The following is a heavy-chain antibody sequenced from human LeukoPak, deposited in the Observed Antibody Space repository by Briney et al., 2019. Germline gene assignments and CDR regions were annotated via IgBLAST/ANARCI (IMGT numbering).Heavy chain of an antibody. Sequence: SETLSLTCTVSGGSISSYYWSWIRQPAGKGLEWIGRIYTSGSTNYNPSLKSQVTMSVDTSKNQFFLKLSSVTAADTAVYYCGRGYYDFWSGPPLRARLNAFYIWGQGTMVTVSS. D-gene: IGHD3-3*01. V-gene: IGHV4-4*07. CDR1: GGSISSYY. CDR2: IYTSGST. CDR3: GRGYYDFWSGPPLRARLNAFYI. J-gene: IGHJ3*02.